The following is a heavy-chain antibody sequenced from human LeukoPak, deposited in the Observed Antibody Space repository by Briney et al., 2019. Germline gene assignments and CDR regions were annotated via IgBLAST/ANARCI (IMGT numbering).Heavy chain of an antibody. Sequence: GGSLRLSCAASGFTFSSYGMHWVRQAPGKGLEWVAFIRYDGSNKCYADSVKGRFTISRDNSKNTLYLQMNSLRAEDTAVYYCAKDLGDIVVVPAAIPYGAFDIWGQGTMVTVSS. CDR1: GFTFSSYG. CDR3: AKDLGDIVVVPAAIPYGAFDI. J-gene: IGHJ3*02. D-gene: IGHD2-2*01. CDR2: IRYDGSNK. V-gene: IGHV3-30*02.